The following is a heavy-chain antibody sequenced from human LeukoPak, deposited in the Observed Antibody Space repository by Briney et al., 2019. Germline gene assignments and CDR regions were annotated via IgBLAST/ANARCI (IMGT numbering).Heavy chain of an antibody. CDR2: IHSSEGT. D-gene: IGHD4-17*01. J-gene: IGHJ6*04. V-gene: IGHV4-59*08. CDR3: ARHVYGEGMVV. CDR1: GGSLNGYY. Sequence: SETLSLTCTVSGGSLNGYYWGWIRQPPGKGLECIGYIHSSEGTAHNASLKSRLTISLDTSKNQFSLTLSSMTAADTAVYYCARHVYGEGMVVWGKGTTVTVSS.